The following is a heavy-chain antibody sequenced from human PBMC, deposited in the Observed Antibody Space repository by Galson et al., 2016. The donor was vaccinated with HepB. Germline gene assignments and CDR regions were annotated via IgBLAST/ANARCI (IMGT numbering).Heavy chain of an antibody. V-gene: IGHV4-59*01. CDR1: GGSISTYY. CDR3: VRVLSYRDVWTGYTRYFDS. J-gene: IGHJ2*01. D-gene: IGHD3/OR15-3a*01. CDR2: IYYSGRT. Sequence: EPLSLTCTVSGGSISTYYWNWIRQPPGKGLEWIGYIYYSGRTNYNPSLKSRVTISVDTSKNQFSLKLSSVTAADTAVYYCVRVLSYRDVWTGYTRYFDSWGRGTLVAGSS.